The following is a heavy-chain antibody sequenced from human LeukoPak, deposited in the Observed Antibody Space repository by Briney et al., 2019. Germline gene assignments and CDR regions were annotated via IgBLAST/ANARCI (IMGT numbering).Heavy chain of an antibody. Sequence: GGSLRLSCAASGFTFSSYSMNWIRQAPGKGLEWVSSISSSSSYINYADSVRGRFTISRDNAKNSLFLQMDSLRGEDTAVYYCARCTTGKTFGSLREIKKSREIDFWGQGTLVTVSS. CDR1: GFTFSSYS. D-gene: IGHD1-1*01. CDR3: ARCTTGKTFGSLREIKKSREIDF. V-gene: IGHV3-21*01. CDR2: ISSSSSYI. J-gene: IGHJ4*02.